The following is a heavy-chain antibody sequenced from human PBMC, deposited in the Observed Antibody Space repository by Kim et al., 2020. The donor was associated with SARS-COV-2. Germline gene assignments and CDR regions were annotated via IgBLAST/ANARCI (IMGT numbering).Heavy chain of an antibody. V-gene: IGHV5-51*01. Sequence: GESLKISCKGSGYSFTSYWIGWVRQMPGKGLELMGIIYPGDSDTRYSPSFQGQVTISADKSISTAYLQWSSLKASDTAVYYCARFSYYYDSSGYYYFDYWGQGTLVTVSS. J-gene: IGHJ4*02. D-gene: IGHD3-22*01. CDR2: IYPGDSDT. CDR3: ARFSYYYDSSGYYYFDY. CDR1: GYSFTSYW.